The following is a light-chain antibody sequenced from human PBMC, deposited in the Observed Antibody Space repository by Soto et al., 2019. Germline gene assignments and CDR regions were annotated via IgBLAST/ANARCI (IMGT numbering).Light chain of an antibody. CDR2: AAS. CDR1: QSISSW. J-gene: IGKJ5*01. CDR3: QQSYSTPPIT. V-gene: IGKV1-39*01. Sequence: DIKMTQSPSTLSASVGDRVTITYRASQSISSWLAWYQQKPGKAPKLLIYAASSLQSGVPSRFSGSGSGTDFTLTISSLQPEDFATYYCQQSYSTPPITFGQGTRLEIK.